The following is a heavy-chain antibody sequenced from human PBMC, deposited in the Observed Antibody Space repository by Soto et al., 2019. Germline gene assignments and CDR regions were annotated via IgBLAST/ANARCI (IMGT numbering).Heavy chain of an antibody. CDR2: ISYHGNDK. CDR1: GFTFCSDA. J-gene: IGHJ4*02. V-gene: IGHV3-30-3*01. CDR3: ARSRFYYHANDYLDS. Sequence: PGGPLILSCAASGFTFCSDAMHWVRQAPGKGLEWVAVISYHGNDKYYADSVKGRFTISRENSKNTLYLEMNSLRADDTAVYYCARSRFYYHANDYLDSWGQGTLVTVSS. D-gene: IGHD3-16*01.